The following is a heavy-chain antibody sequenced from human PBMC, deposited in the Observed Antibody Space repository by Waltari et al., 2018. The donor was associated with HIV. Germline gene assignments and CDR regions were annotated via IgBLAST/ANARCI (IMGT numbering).Heavy chain of an antibody. J-gene: IGHJ6*02. Sequence: EVQLVDSGGGLVQPGGSLRLSFAVSGFTFDKYAMHWVRQVPGKGLEWVSGFSLDSDRIDYADSVKGRFTVSRDNAKNSLYLQMNSLRVEDTALYYCGKDLTPGGLDVWGQGTTVIVSS. CDR3: GKDLTPGGLDV. CDR1: GFTFDKYA. V-gene: IGHV3-9*01. CDR2: FSLDSDRI.